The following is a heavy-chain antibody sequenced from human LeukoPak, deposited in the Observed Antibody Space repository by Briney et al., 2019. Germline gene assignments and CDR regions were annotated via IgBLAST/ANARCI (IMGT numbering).Heavy chain of an antibody. J-gene: IGHJ5*02. Sequence: GSLRLSCTASGFTFGDYAMSWIRQPPGKGLEWIGEINHSGSTNYNPSLKSRVTISVDTSKNQFSLKLSSVTAADTAVYYCARRVDNYYGSGSYYFVRYNWFDPWGQGTLVTVSS. D-gene: IGHD3-10*01. CDR3: ARRVDNYYGSGSYYFVRYNWFDP. CDR1: GFTFGDYA. V-gene: IGHV4-34*01. CDR2: INHSGST.